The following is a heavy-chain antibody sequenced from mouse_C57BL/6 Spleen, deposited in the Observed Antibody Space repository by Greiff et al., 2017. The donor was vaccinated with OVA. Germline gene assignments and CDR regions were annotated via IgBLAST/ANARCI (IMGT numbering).Heavy chain of an antibody. J-gene: IGHJ4*01. CDR3: ARLLRDAMDY. CDR1: GFTFSDYG. D-gene: IGHD1-1*01. Sequence: DVMLVESGGGLVKPGGSLKLSCAASGFTFSDYGMHWVRQAPEKGLEWVAYISSGSSTIYYADTVKGRFTISRDNAKNTLFLQMTSLRSEDTAMYYCARLLRDAMDYWGQGTSVTVSS. CDR2: ISSGSSTI. V-gene: IGHV5-17*01.